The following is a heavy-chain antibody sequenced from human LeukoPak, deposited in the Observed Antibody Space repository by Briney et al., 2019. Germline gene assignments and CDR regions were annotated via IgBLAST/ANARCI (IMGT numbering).Heavy chain of an antibody. V-gene: IGHV1-2*02. Sequence: ASVKVSCKASGYTFTGYYMHWVRQAPGQGLEWMGWINPNSCGANYAQKFQGRVTMTRDTSISTAYMELSRLRSDDTAVYYCARDGARVVVPAAMLVLHYGMDVWGQGTTVTVSS. CDR2: INPNSCGA. CDR1: GYTFTGYY. CDR3: ARDGARVVVPAAMLVLHYGMDV. J-gene: IGHJ6*02. D-gene: IGHD2-2*01.